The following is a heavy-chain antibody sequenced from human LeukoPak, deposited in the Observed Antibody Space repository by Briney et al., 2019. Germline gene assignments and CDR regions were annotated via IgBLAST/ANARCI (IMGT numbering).Heavy chain of an antibody. V-gene: IGHV7-4-1*02. J-gene: IGHJ5*02. CDR1: GYTFTSYA. CDR3: ARDFLQMYYDILTGYPINWFDP. CDR2: INTNTGNP. D-gene: IGHD3-9*01. Sequence: ASVKVSCKASGYTFTSYAMNWVRQAPGQGLEWMGWINTNTGNPTYAQGFTGRFVFSLDTSVSTAYLQISSLKAEDTAVYYCARDFLQMYYDILTGYPINWFDPWGQGTLVAVSS.